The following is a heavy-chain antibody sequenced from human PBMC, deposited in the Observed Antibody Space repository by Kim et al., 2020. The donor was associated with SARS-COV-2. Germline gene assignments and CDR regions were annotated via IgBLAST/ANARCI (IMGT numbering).Heavy chain of an antibody. V-gene: IGHV3-48*03. CDR3: AREHTYTGIAAAGTKVDY. Sequence: KGRFTISRDNAKNSLYLQMNSLRAEDTAVYYCAREHTYTGIAAAGTKVDYWGQGTLVTVSS. D-gene: IGHD6-13*01. J-gene: IGHJ4*02.